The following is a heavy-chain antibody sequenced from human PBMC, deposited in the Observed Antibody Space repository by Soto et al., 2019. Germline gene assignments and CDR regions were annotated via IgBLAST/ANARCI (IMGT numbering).Heavy chain of an antibody. CDR3: ARRSIRSTYIFDY. Sequence: SETLSLTCTVSSGSINGRTYYWVWIRHPPGTGLEWIASISYSGSTYYNPSLRSRVTISADTSNNQFSLKVRSVTAADTAVYFCARRSIRSTYIFDYWGQGRLVTVSS. V-gene: IGHV4-39*01. CDR1: SGSINGRTYY. D-gene: IGHD1-26*01. CDR2: ISYSGST. J-gene: IGHJ4*02.